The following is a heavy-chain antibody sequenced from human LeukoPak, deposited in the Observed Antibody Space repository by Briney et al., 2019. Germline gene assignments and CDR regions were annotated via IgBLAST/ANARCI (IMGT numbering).Heavy chain of an antibody. J-gene: IGHJ4*02. CDR2: ISAYNGNT. V-gene: IGHV1-18*01. Sequence: AXVKVSCKASGYTFTSYGISWVRQAPGQGLEWMGWISAYNGNTNYAQKLQGRVTMITDTSTSTAYMELRSLRSDDTAVYYCARVYCSGGSCYSSFGGYFDYWGQGTLVTVSS. D-gene: IGHD2-15*01. CDR3: ARVYCSGGSCYSSFGGYFDY. CDR1: GYTFTSYG.